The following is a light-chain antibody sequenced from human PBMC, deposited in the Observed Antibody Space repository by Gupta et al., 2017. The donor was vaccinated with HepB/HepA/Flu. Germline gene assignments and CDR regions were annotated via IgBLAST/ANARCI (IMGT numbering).Light chain of an antibody. CDR3: CSYAGSSTP. CDR2: EVS. CDR1: SSDVGTYNL. J-gene: IGLJ2*01. V-gene: IGLV2-23*02. Sequence: QSALPPPASVSGSPGQSITISCTGTSSDVGTYNLVSWYQQHPGKAPKLMIYEVSKRPSGVSNRFSGSKSGNTASLTISGLQAEDEADYYCCSYAGSSTPFGGGTKLTVL.